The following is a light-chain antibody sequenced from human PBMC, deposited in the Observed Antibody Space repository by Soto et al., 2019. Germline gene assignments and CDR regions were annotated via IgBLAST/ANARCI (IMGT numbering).Light chain of an antibody. CDR1: QSVSSRY. CDR2: GAS. V-gene: IGKV3-20*01. CDR3: QQYNNSPEYT. J-gene: IGKJ2*01. Sequence: EIVLTKSPGTLSLSPGERATLSCRASQSVSSRYLAWYQQKPGQAPRLLIYGASNRATGIPDRFSGSGSGTDFTLTISRLEPEDFAVYFCQQYNNSPEYTFGQGTKLEIK.